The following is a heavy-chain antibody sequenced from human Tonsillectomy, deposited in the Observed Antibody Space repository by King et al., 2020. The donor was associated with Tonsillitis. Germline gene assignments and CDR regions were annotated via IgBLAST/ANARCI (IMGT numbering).Heavy chain of an antibody. CDR3: VRGGGGSYWGHVDY. CDR2: IYSGGST. Sequence: VQLVESGGGLIQPGGSLRLSCAASGFTVSSNYMSWVRQAPGKGLEWVSVIYSGGSTYYADSVKGRFTISRDNSKNTLYLQMNSLSAEDTAVYYCVRGGGGSYWGHVDYWGQGTLVTVSS. D-gene: IGHD1-26*01. CDR1: GFTVSSNY. J-gene: IGHJ4*02. V-gene: IGHV3-53*01.